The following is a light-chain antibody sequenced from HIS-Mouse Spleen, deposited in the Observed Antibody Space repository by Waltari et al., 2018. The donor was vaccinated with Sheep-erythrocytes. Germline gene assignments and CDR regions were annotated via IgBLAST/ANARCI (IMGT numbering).Light chain of an antibody. CDR3: FSTDSSGNHRV. CDR1: ALPKNY. CDR2: EDS. Sequence: SYELTQPPSVSVSPGQTARITCSGDALPKNYAYWYQQKSGQAPVLVIYEDSKRPSGIPERFSGSSSWTMATLTISGAQVEDEADYYCFSTDSSGNHRVFGTGTKVTVL. V-gene: IGLV3-10*01. J-gene: IGLJ1*01.